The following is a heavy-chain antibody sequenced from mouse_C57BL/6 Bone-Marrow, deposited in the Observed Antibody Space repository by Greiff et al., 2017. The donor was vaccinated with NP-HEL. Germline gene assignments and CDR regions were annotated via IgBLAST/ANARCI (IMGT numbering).Heavy chain of an antibody. J-gene: IGHJ1*03. CDR1: GFSLTSYA. Sequence: QVQLKQSGPGLVAPSQSLSITCTVSGFSLTSYAISWVRQPPGKGLEWLGVIWTGGGTNYNSALKSRLSISKDNSKSQVFLKMNSLQTDDTARYYCARQTTVVARGYFDVWGTGTTVTVSS. D-gene: IGHD1-1*01. V-gene: IGHV2-9-1*01. CDR2: IWTGGGT. CDR3: ARQTTVVARGYFDV.